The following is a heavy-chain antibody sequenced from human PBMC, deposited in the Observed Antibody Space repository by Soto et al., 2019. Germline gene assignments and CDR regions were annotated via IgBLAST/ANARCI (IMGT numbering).Heavy chain of an antibody. V-gene: IGHV3-33*01. CDR1: GFTFSSYG. J-gene: IGHJ6*02. D-gene: IGHD5-18*01. CDR2: IWYDGSNK. Sequence: SLRLSCAASGFTFSSYGMHWVRQAPGKGLEWVAVIWYDGSNKYYADSVKGRFTISRDNSKNTLYLQMNSLRAEDTAVYYCARDLRDTAMVKVYYYYYYGMDVWGQGTTVTVS. CDR3: ARDLRDTAMVKVYYYYYYGMDV.